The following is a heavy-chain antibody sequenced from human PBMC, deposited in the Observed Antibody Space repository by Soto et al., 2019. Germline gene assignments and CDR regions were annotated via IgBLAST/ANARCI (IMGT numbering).Heavy chain of an antibody. CDR3: ARAGIITFGGA. CDR2: INHSGST. CDR1: GGSFGGYY. Sequence: QVQLQQWGAGLLKPSETLSLTCAVYGGSFGGYYWSWIRQPPGKGLEWIGEINHSGSTNYNPSLKSRVTISVDTSKNQFSLKLSSVTAADTAVYYCARAGIITFGGAWGQGTLVTVSS. V-gene: IGHV4-34*01. J-gene: IGHJ5*02. D-gene: IGHD3-16*01.